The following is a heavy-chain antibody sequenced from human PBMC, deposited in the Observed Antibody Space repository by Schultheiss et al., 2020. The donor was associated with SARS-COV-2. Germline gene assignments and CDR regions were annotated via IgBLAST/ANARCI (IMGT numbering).Heavy chain of an antibody. CDR2: IYHSGST. CDR3: ANWGTMVRGVSVTGFDP. Sequence: SETLSLTCTVSGGSISSYYWSWIRQPPGKGLEWIGYIYHSGSTYYNPSLKSRVTISVDTSKNQFSLKLSSVTAADTAVYYCANWGTMVRGVSVTGFDPWGQGTLVTVAS. J-gene: IGHJ5*02. CDR1: GGSISSYY. D-gene: IGHD3-10*01. V-gene: IGHV4-59*12.